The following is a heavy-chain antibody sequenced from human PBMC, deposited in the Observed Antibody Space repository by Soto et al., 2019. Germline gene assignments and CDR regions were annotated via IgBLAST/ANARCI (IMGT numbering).Heavy chain of an antibody. CDR1: GGSTSSYY. J-gene: IGHJ4*02. D-gene: IGHD6-19*01. Sequence: SETLSLTCTVSGGSTSSYYWSWIRHPPGKGLEWIGYIYYSGSTNYNPSLKSRVTISVDTSKNQFSLKLSSVTAADTAVYYCARVWGSGWFPVDYWGQGTLVTVSS. V-gene: IGHV4-59*01. CDR3: ARVWGSGWFPVDY. CDR2: IYYSGST.